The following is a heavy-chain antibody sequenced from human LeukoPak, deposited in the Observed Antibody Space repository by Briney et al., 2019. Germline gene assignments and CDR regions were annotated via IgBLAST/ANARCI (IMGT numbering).Heavy chain of an antibody. CDR2: ISGSGGST. V-gene: IGHV3-23*01. Sequence: GGTLGLSCAASGFTFSSYGMSWVRQAPGKGLEWVSAISGSGGSTYYADSVKGRFTISRDNSKNTLYLQMNSLRAEDTAVYYCAKDQGSSWYVKYYFDYWGQGTLVTVSS. J-gene: IGHJ4*02. D-gene: IGHD6-13*01. CDR3: AKDQGSSWYVKYYFDY. CDR1: GFTFSSYG.